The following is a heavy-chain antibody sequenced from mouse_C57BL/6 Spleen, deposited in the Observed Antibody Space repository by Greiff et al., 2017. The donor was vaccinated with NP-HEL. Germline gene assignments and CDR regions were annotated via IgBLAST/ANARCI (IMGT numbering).Heavy chain of an antibody. D-gene: IGHD2-3*01. CDR1: GYTFTSYW. Sequence: VQLQQPGAELVKPGASVKLSCKASGYTFTSYWMQWVKQRPGQGLEWIGEIDPSDSYTNYNQKFKGKATLTVDTSSSTAYMQLSSLTSEDSAVYYCARRGGYYPYYFDYWGQGTTLTVSS. CDR2: IDPSDSYT. CDR3: ARRGGYYPYYFDY. V-gene: IGHV1-50*01. J-gene: IGHJ2*01.